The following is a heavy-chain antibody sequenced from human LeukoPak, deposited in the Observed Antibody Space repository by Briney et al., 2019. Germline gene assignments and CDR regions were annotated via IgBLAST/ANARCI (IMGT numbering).Heavy chain of an antibody. D-gene: IGHD3-22*01. J-gene: IGHJ5*02. CDR3: ATDRDYYDSSGYSPFDP. CDR1: GYTFTSYD. Sequence: ASVKVSCKASGYTFTSYDINWVRQATGQGLEWMGWMNPNSGNTGYAQKFQGRVTMTRNTSISTAYMELSSLRSEDTAVYYCATDRDYYDSSGYSPFDPWGQGTLVTVSS. CDR2: MNPNSGNT. V-gene: IGHV1-8*01.